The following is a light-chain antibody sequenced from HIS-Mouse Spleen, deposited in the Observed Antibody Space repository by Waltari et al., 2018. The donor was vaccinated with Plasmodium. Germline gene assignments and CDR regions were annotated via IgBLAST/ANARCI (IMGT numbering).Light chain of an antibody. J-gene: IGLJ3*02. Sequence: SYELTQPPSVSVSPGQTARITCSGDALPKKYAYWYQQKSGQAPVLVIYEDSKRPSGISAGFAGSSAGTMATWTISGAQVEDEADYYCYSTDSSGNHRVFGGGTKLTVL. CDR2: EDS. V-gene: IGLV3-10*01. CDR1: ALPKKY. CDR3: YSTDSSGNHRV.